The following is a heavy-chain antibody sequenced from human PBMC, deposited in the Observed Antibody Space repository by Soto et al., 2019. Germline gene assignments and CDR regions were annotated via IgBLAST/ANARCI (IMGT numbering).Heavy chain of an antibody. J-gene: IGHJ4*02. CDR3: ASYRGISDY. CDR1: GFTFSDYY. Sequence: QVQLVESGGGLVKPGGSLRLSCAVSGFTFSDYYMSWIRQAPGKGLECISYIGNSGSAIYYADSVKGRFTISRDNAKNSLYLQMNSLRAEATAVYYCASYRGISDYWGQGTLVTVSS. D-gene: IGHD4-4*01. V-gene: IGHV3-11*01. CDR2: IGNSGSAI.